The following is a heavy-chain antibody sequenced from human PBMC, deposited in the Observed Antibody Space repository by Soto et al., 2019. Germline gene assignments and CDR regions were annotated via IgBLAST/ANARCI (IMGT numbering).Heavy chain of an antibody. V-gene: IGHV4-59*08. J-gene: IGHJ4*02. Sequence: SETLSLTCTVSGGYISSYYCSWIRQPPGKGLEWIGYIYYSGSTNYNPSLKSRVTISVDTSKNQFSLKLSSVTAADTAVYYCAGQASYSGFSYWGQGTLVTVSS. CDR2: IYYSGST. CDR1: GGYISSYY. CDR3: AGQASYSGFSY. D-gene: IGHD5-12*01.